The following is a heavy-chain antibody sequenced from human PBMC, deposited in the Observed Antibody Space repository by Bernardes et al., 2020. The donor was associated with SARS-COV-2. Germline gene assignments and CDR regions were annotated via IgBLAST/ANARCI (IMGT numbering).Heavy chain of an antibody. V-gene: IGHV4-59*08. Sequence: SEPLSLTCTVSDGSINSYYWSWIRQPPGKGLEYIGYIYYNGNTNYSPSLESRVTVTVDTSKNQFSLKLRSVNAADTAIYYCARLRTGRILWDYWGQGTLVTGSA. CDR2: IYYNGNT. D-gene: IGHD7-27*01. CDR1: DGSINSYY. J-gene: IGHJ4*02. CDR3: ARLRTGRILWDY.